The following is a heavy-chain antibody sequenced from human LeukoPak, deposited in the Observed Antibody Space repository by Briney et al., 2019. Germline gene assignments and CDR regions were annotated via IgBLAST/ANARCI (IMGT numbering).Heavy chain of an antibody. V-gene: IGHV4-38-2*01. J-gene: IGHJ4*02. Sequence: SETLSLTCAASGYTFSSGLIYGCLRQSPVKGLEWIGTMYHSGRGYYNPSLNSRVTISMDTSSNQFSLRVNSVTAADTAFYYCATGSSSSFIYWGQGTLVTVSS. CDR1: GYTFSSGLI. D-gene: IGHD6-6*01. CDR3: ATGSSSSFIY. CDR2: MYHSGRG.